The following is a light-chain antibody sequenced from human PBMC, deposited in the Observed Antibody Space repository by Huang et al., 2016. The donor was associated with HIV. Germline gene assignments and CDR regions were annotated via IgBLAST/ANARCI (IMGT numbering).Light chain of an antibody. CDR2: DAS. CDR3: QQYDNLPRT. Sequence: DIQMTQSPSSLSASVGDRVTITCQASQDISNYLNWYQRKPGKAPKLLIYDASNLETGVPSRLSGTGSGTDFTFTISSLQPEDIATYYCQQYDNLPRTFGQGTRLEIK. V-gene: IGKV1-33*01. J-gene: IGKJ5*01. CDR1: QDISNY.